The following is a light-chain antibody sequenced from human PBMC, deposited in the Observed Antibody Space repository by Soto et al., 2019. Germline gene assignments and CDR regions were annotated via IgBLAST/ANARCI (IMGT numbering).Light chain of an antibody. CDR1: QGISNW. V-gene: IGKV1-5*01. J-gene: IGKJ1*01. CDR3: QQFRGT. Sequence: DIQMTQSPSTLSASVGDRVTITCRASQGISNWLAWYQQKPGKAPQLLIYDASTLDSGVPSRFRGSGSGTEFTLTISSLQPEDVATYYCQQFRGTFGQGTKVDIK. CDR2: DAS.